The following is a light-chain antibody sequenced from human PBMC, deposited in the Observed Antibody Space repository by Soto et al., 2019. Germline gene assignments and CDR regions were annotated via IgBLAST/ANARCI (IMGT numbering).Light chain of an antibody. CDR1: SSDVGSYNV. J-gene: IGLJ1*01. Sequence: QAVLTQPASECVSTWQSIITPCRENSSDVGSYNVVSWYQQHPGKARKLVIYDVSNRPSGVSPRFSGAKSGNTASLTIAGLQAEDEADYYCSSYTRRSTYVFGTGTKVTVL. CDR3: SSYTRRSTYV. CDR2: DVS. V-gene: IGLV2-14*03.